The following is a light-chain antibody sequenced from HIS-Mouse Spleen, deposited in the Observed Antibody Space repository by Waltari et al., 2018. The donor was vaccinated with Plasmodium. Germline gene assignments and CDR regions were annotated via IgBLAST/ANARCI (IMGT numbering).Light chain of an antibody. CDR3: YSTDSSGNHRV. V-gene: IGLV3-10*01. CDR1: ALPKKY. CDR2: EDS. Sequence: SYELTQPPSVSVSPGQTARITCSGDALPKKYAYWYQQKSGQAPVVVIYEDSKRPSGIPERVSGASSGTMATLTISGAQVEDEADYYWYSTDSSGNHRVFGGGTKLTVL. J-gene: IGLJ3*02.